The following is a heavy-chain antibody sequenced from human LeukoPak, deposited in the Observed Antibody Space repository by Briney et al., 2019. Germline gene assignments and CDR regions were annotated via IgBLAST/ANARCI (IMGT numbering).Heavy chain of an antibody. J-gene: IGHJ5*01. CDR3: ARGRPYYYDSSGYYRNWFDS. CDR2: INHSGST. V-gene: IGHV4-34*01. CDR1: GGSFSGYY. D-gene: IGHD3-22*01. Sequence: PSETLSLTCAVYGGSFSGYYWSWIRQPPGKGLEWIGEINHSGSTNYNPSLKSRVTISVDTSKNQFSLKLSSVTAADTAVYYCARGRPYYYDSSGYYRNWFDSWGQGTLVTVSS.